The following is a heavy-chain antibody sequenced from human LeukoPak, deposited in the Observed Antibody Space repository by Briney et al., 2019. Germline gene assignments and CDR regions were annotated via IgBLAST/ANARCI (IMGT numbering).Heavy chain of an antibody. Sequence: PGGSLRLSCAASGFTFSSYSMNWVRQAPGKGLEWVSHISISSSTIYYADSVKGRFTISRDNAKNSLYLEMSSLRAEDTAVYYCARRVEAAGGRQFDYWGQGTLVTVSS. V-gene: IGHV3-48*01. CDR3: ARRVEAAGGRQFDY. CDR1: GFTFSSYS. CDR2: ISISSSTI. D-gene: IGHD6-13*01. J-gene: IGHJ4*02.